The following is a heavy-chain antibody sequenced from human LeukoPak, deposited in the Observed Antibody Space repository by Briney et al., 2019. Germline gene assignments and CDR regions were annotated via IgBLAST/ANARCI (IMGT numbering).Heavy chain of an antibody. CDR3: ARVGLSGTTFIDY. J-gene: IGHJ4*02. D-gene: IGHD1-1*01. CDR2: ISSNGGST. V-gene: IGHV3-64*01. CDR1: GFTFSSYA. Sequence: GGSLRLSCAASGFTFSSYAMHWVRQVPGKGLEYVSAISSNGGSTYYANSVKGRFTISRDNTQNSLFLQMNSLRVDDTAVYYCARVGLSGTTFIDYWGQGTLVTVSS.